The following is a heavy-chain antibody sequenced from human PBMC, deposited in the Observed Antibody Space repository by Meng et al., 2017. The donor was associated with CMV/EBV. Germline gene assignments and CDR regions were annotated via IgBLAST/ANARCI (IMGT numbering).Heavy chain of an antibody. V-gene: IGHV1-18*01. J-gene: IGHJ4*02. CDR3: ARGPGVVVPAATDY. D-gene: IGHD2-2*01. CDR2: ISAYNGNT. Sequence: ASVKVSCKASGYTFTSYGISWVRQAPGQGLEWMGWISAYNGNTNYAQKLQGRVTMTTDTSTSTVYMELRSLRSDDTAVYYCARGPGVVVPAATDYWGQGTLVTVSS. CDR1: GYTFTSYG.